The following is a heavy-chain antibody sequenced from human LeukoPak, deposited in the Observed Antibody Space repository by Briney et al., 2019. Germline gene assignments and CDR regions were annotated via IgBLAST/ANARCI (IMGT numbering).Heavy chain of an antibody. Sequence: ASETLSLTCTVSGGSIRSSYYYWGWIRQPPGKGLEWIGSIYVSGSTYYNPSLKSRVTISVDTSKNQFSLKLNSVTAADTAVYYCARDIGATNWFDPWGQGTLVTVSS. CDR3: ARDIGATNWFDP. V-gene: IGHV4-39*02. CDR2: IYVSGST. J-gene: IGHJ5*02. D-gene: IGHD1-26*01. CDR1: GGSIRSSYYY.